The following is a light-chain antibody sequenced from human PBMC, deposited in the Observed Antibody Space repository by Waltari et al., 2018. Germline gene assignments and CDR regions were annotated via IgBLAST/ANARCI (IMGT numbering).Light chain of an antibody. CDR3: QQYNSYPWT. CDR1: QSISSW. V-gene: IGKV1-5*03. CDR2: KAS. Sequence: DIQMTQSPSTLSASVGDRVTITCRASQSISSWLAWYQQKPGKAPKLLISKASSLESGVPSRFSGSGSGTEFTLTISCLQPDDFATYYCQQYNSYPWTFGQGTKVEIK. J-gene: IGKJ1*01.